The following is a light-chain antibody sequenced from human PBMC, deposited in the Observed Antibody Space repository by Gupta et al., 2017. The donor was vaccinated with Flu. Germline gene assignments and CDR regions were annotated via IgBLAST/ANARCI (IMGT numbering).Light chain of an antibody. CDR3: HQYGSSLWT. J-gene: IGKJ1*01. Sequence: EIVLTQSPGTLSLSPGERVTLSCRASQSVSSSYLAWYQQKPVQAPRLLIYGAASRATGIPDRFSGSGSGTDFTLTISRLEPEEFAVYYCHQYGSSLWTFGQWTKVEIK. CDR1: QSVSSSY. CDR2: GAA. V-gene: IGKV3-20*01.